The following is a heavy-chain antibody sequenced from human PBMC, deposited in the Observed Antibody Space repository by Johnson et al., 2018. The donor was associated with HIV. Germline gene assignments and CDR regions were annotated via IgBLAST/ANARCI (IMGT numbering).Heavy chain of an antibody. CDR3: ARAEGDGYNRRSRSAFDI. CDR1: GFTFSSYG. CDR2: IWYDGSNR. D-gene: IGHD5-24*01. Sequence: VQLVESGGGVVQPGRSLRVSCAASGFTFSSYGMHWVRQAPGKGLEWVAVIWYDGSNRYYADSVKGRFTISRDNSKNTLYLQMNSLRAEDTAVYYCARAEGDGYNRRSRSAFDIWGQGTMGTVSS. J-gene: IGHJ3*02. V-gene: IGHV3-33*01.